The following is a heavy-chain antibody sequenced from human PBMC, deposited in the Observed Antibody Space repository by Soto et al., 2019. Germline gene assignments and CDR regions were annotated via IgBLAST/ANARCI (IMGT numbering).Heavy chain of an antibody. CDR3: ARGSSLGLEY. CDR1: AYTLTDYY. CDR2: INPSGGTT. V-gene: IGHV1-46*01. Sequence: QVQLVQSGAEVKKPGASVKVSCKASAYTLTDYYIHWVRQAPGQGLEWMGLINPSGGTTTYLQKFQGRVTMTRDTSTSTVYMDLSTLRSEDTAVYYCARGSSLGLEYWGQGTLVTVSS. D-gene: IGHD7-27*01. J-gene: IGHJ4*02.